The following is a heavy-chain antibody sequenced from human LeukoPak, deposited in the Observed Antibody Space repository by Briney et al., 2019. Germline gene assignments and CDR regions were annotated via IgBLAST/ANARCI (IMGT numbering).Heavy chain of an antibody. V-gene: IGHV4-39*01. CDR2: IYYSGST. CDR3: ARQTDYYDSSGPYDY. Sequence: PSETLSLTCSVSGGSISSSSYYWAWIRQPPGKGLEWIGSIYYSGSTYYNPSLKSRVTISVDTTKSQFSLKLSSVTAADTAVYYCARQTDYYDSSGPYDYWGQGTLVTVSS. D-gene: IGHD3-22*01. J-gene: IGHJ4*02. CDR1: GGSISSSSYY.